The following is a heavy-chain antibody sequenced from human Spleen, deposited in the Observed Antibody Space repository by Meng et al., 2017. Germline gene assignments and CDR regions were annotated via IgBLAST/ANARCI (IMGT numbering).Heavy chain of an antibody. D-gene: IGHD3-3*01. V-gene: IGHV4-34*01. J-gene: IGHJ4*02. CDR3: ASQSLQPFTIF. CDR1: GGSISGYY. CDR2: IYHSGST. Sequence: QVQLQQWGAGLLKPSETLSLTCAVYGGSISGYYWTWIRQHPGKGLEWIGYIYHSGSTYYNPSLKSLRTISVDTSKNQFSLKLSSVTAADTAVYYCASQSLQPFTIFWGQGTLVTVSS.